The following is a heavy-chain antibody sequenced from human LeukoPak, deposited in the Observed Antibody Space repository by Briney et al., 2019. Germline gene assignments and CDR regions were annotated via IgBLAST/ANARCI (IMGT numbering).Heavy chain of an antibody. CDR3: ARGSGDFDY. D-gene: IGHD3-10*01. J-gene: IGHJ4*02. Sequence: PSETLSLTCAVYGGSFSGYYWSWIRQPPGKGLEWIGEINHSGSTNYNPSLKSRVTISVDTSKNQFSLELSSVTAADTAVYYCARGSGDFDYWGQGALVTVSS. CDR2: INHSGST. V-gene: IGHV4-34*01. CDR1: GGSFSGYY.